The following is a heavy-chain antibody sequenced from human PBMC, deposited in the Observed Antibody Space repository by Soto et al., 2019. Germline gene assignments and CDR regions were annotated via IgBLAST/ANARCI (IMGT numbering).Heavy chain of an antibody. D-gene: IGHD3-3*02. Sequence: ASETLSLTCTVSGSSINSSGYYWGWIRQPPGKGLEWIGSMFYGVSTYYNPSLKSRVTVSVDTSKNQFSLNLRSVTAADTAVYYCARLPSRHLVDYWGQGTLVTVSS. V-gene: IGHV4-39*01. J-gene: IGHJ4*02. CDR3: ARLPSRHLVDY. CDR1: GSSINSSGYY. CDR2: MFYGVST.